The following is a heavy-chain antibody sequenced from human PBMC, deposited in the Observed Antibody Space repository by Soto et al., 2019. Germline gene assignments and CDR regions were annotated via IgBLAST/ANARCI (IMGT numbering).Heavy chain of an antibody. D-gene: IGHD3-10*01. J-gene: IGHJ4*02. CDR2: INAGNGNT. Sequence: GASVKVSCKASGYTFTSYARHWVRQAPGQRLEWMGWINAGNGNTKYSQKFQGRVTITRDTSASTAYMELSSLRSEDTAVYYCARSEVWFGELLGYFDYWGQGTLVTVSS. CDR1: GYTFTSYA. CDR3: ARSEVWFGELLGYFDY. V-gene: IGHV1-3*01.